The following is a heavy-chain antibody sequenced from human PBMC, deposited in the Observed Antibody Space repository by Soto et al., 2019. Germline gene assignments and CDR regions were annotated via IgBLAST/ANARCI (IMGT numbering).Heavy chain of an antibody. D-gene: IGHD1-26*01. CDR2: IGTAGDT. CDR1: GFTFSTYA. J-gene: IGHJ3*02. CDR3: AREGVVGATMNAFDI. Sequence: GGSLRLSCAASGFTFSTYAMIWVRQAPGKGLEWVSAIGTAGDTYYPGSVKGRFTISRENAKNSLYLQMNSLRAGDTAVYYCAREGVVGATMNAFDIWGQGTMVTVSS. V-gene: IGHV3-13*04.